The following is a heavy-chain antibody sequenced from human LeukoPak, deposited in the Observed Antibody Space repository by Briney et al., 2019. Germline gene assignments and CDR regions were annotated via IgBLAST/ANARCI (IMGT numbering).Heavy chain of an antibody. D-gene: IGHD3-16*01. CDR2: IYTSGST. CDR1: GGSISSYY. CDR3: ARVQLIRSSPAAFDI. Sequence: SETLSLTCTVSGGSISSYYWSWIRQPAGKGLEWIGRIYTSGSTNYNPSLKSRVTMSVDTSKNQFSLKLSSVTAADTAVYYCARVQLIRSSPAAFDIWGQGTMVTVSS. J-gene: IGHJ3*02. V-gene: IGHV4-4*07.